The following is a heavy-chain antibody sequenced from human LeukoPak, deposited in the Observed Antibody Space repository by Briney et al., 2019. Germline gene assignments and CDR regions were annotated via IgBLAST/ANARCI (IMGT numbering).Heavy chain of an antibody. J-gene: IGHJ4*02. V-gene: IGHV3-7*03. CDR2: IKQDGSEK. CDR1: GFIFTDYW. Sequence: GGSLRLSCAASGFIFTDYWMSWVRQAPGKGLEWVANIKQDGSEKYYVGSVKGRFTISRDNAKSSLYLQMNSLRAEDTAVYYCTREMVMIDYWGQGDLVTVSS. CDR3: TREMVMIDY. D-gene: IGHD4-23*01.